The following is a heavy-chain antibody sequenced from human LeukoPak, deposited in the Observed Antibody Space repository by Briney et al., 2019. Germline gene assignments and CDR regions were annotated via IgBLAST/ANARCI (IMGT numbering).Heavy chain of an antibody. CDR2: ISYDGSNK. D-gene: IGHD3-9*01. J-gene: IGHJ5*02. CDR1: GFTFSSYG. Sequence: GGSLRLSCAASGFTFSSYGMHWVRQAPGKGLEWVAVISYDGSNKYYADSVKGRFTISRDNSKNTLYLQMNSLRAEDTAVYYCARDPTISTYYDILTGQNWFDPWGQGTLVTVSS. CDR3: ARDPTISTYYDILTGQNWFDP. V-gene: IGHV3-30*03.